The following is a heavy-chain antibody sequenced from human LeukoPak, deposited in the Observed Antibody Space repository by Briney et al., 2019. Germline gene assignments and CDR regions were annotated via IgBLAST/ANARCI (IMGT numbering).Heavy chain of an antibody. Sequence: GGSLRLSCAASGFTFSSYAMHWVRQAPGKGLEWVANIKQDGSEQFYLDSVKGRFTISRDNAKNALYLQMHSLRVEDTAVYYCARESIVVVPTTMDDATDIWGQGTMVTVSS. CDR1: GFTFSSYA. CDR3: ARESIVVVPTTMDDATDI. V-gene: IGHV3-7*01. D-gene: IGHD2-2*01. CDR2: IKQDGSEQ. J-gene: IGHJ3*02.